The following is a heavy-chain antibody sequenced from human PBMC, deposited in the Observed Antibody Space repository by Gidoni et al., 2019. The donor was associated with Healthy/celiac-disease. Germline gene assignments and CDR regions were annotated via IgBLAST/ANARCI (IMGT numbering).Heavy chain of an antibody. Sequence: QVQLVQSGAEVKKPGSSVKVSCKAYGGTFRSYAISWVRQAPGQGLEWMGGIIPIFGTANYAQKFQGRVTITADESTSTAYMELSSLRSEDTAVYYCARDPARDLLGPFDIWGQGTMVTVSS. D-gene: IGHD2-21*01. CDR2: IIPIFGTA. CDR1: GGTFRSYA. CDR3: ARDPARDLLGPFDI. V-gene: IGHV1-69*01. J-gene: IGHJ3*02.